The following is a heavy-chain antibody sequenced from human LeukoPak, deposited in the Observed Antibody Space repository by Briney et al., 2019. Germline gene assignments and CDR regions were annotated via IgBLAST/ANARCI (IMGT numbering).Heavy chain of an antibody. CDR2: LNPNSGNT. CDR1: GYTFTSYD. J-gene: IGHJ3*02. Sequence: GPSVKVSCKASGYTFTSYDINWVRQATGQGLEWMGWLNPNSGNTGYAQKFQGRVTMTRNTSISTAYMELSRLRSEDTAVYYCARDPGYCSSTCCSPGIWGQVTMVTVSS. D-gene: IGHD2-2*03. V-gene: IGHV1-8*01. CDR3: ARDPGYCSSTCCSPGI.